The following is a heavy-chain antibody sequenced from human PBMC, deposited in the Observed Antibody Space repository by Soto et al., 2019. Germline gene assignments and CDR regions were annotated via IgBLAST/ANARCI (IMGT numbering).Heavy chain of an antibody. CDR1: GGSISSGGYY. V-gene: IGHV4-31*03. CDR2: IYYCGST. Sequence: SETLSLTCTVSGGSISSGGYYWSWIRQHPGKGLVWFWYIYYCGSTYYNPSLKSRVTISVDTSKNQFSLKLSSVTAADTAVYYCARGYCSGGSCYPFDYWGQGTLVTAPQ. J-gene: IGHJ4*02. D-gene: IGHD2-15*01. CDR3: ARGYCSGGSCYPFDY.